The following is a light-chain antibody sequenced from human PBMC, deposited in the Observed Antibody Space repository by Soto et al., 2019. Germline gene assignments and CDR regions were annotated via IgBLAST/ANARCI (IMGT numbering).Light chain of an antibody. J-gene: IGKJ1*01. CDR3: LQYNSFPRT. V-gene: IGKV3-15*01. CDR2: GAS. CDR1: QNIGIN. Sequence: EIVMTQSPATLSVFQGERAIISCRASQNIGINFAWYQQRLGQVPRLLIYGASTRASGVADRFSGSGSGTDFTLTISSLQSEDYAVYYCLQYNSFPRTFGQGTKVEL.